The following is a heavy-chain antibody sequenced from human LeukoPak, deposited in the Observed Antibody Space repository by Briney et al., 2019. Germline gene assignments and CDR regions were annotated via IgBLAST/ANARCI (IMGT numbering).Heavy chain of an antibody. V-gene: IGHV3-30-3*01. CDR3: ARAREYYFDY. CDR2: ISYDGSNK. D-gene: IGHD2/OR15-2a*01. J-gene: IGHJ4*02. CDR1: GFTFSSYA. Sequence: GGSLRLSCAASGFTFSSYAMHWVRQAPGKGLEWVAVISYDGSNKYYADSVKGLFTISRDNSKNTLYLQMNSLRAEDTAVYYCARAREYYFDYWGQGTLVTVSS.